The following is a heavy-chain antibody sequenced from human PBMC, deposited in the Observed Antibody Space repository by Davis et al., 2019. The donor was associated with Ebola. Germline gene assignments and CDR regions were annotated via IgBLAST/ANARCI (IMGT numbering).Heavy chain of an antibody. V-gene: IGHV1-18*01. J-gene: IGHJ5*02. CDR2: ISAYNGNT. D-gene: IGHD3-10*01. CDR1: GYTFTSYG. Sequence: ASVKVSCKASGYTFTSYGISWVRQAPGQGLEWMGWISAYNGNTNYAQKLQDRVTITGDTSASTVYMELSSLRSDDTAVYYCARDPRGSGSYSGWFDPWGQGTLLTVSS. CDR3: ARDPRGSGSYSGWFDP.